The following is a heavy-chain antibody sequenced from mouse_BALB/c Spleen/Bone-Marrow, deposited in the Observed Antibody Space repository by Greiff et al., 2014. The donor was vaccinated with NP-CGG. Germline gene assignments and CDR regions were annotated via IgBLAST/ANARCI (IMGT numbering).Heavy chain of an antibody. V-gene: IGHV5-17*02. CDR2: ISSGSSTI. D-gene: IGHD2-4*01. J-gene: IGHJ3*01. CDR3: ARGITTGFAY. Sequence: EVKVVESGGGLVQPGGSRKLSCAASGFTFSSFGMHWVRQAPEKGLEWVAYISSGSSTIYYADTVKGRFTISRDNPKNTLFLQMTSLRSEDTAMYYCARGITTGFAYWGQGTLVTVSA. CDR1: GFTFSSFG.